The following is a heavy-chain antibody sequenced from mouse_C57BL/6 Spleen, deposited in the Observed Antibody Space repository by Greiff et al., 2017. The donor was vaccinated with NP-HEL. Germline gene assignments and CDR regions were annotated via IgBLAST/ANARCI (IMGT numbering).Heavy chain of an antibody. CDR1: GYTFTDYE. D-gene: IGHD1-3*01. V-gene: IGHV1-15*01. CDR3: TRKSNYGYFDV. Sequence: VKLQESGAELVRPGASVTLSCKASGYTFTDYEMHWVKQTPVHGLEWIGAIDPETGGTAYNQKFKGKAILTADKSSSTAYMELRSLTSEDSAVYYCTRKSNYGYFDVWGTGTTVTVSS. CDR2: IDPETGGT. J-gene: IGHJ1*03.